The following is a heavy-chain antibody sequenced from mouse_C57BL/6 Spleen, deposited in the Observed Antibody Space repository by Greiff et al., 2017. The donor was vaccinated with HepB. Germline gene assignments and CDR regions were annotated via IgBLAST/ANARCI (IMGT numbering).Heavy chain of an antibody. CDR2: IYPGSGST. D-gene: IGHD3-2*02. V-gene: IGHV1-55*01. J-gene: IGHJ3*01. CDR1: GYTFTSYW. CDR3: AREGSGYPAWFAY. Sequence: QVQLKQPGAELVKPGASVKMSCKASGYTFTSYWITWVKQRPGQGLEWIGAIYPGSGSTNYNEKFKSKATLTVDTSSSTAYMQLSSLTSEDSAVYYCAREGSGYPAWFAYWGQGTLVTVSA.